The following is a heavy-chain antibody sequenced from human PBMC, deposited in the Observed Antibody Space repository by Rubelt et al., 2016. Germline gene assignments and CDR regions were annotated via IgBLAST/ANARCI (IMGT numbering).Heavy chain of an antibody. D-gene: IGHD3-3*01. V-gene: IGHV4-39*01. J-gene: IGHJ4*02. Sequence: QLQLQESGPGLVKPSETLSLTCTVSGGSISSSSYYWGWIRQPPGKGLEWIGSIYYSGSTYYNPSLKSRVTISVDTSKNQFSLKLSCVPAADTAVYYCARGRFLEWLPPDYWGQGTLVTVSS. CDR2: IYYSGST. CDR1: GGSISSSSYY. CDR3: ARGRFLEWLPPDY.